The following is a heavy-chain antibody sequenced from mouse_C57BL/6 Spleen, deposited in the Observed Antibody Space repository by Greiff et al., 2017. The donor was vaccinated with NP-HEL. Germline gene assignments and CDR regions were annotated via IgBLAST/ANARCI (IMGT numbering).Heavy chain of an antibody. V-gene: IGHV5-16*01. CDR1: GFTFSDYY. J-gene: IGHJ4*01. CDR3: AREDGNSYAMDY. D-gene: IGHD2-1*01. CDR2: INYDGSST. Sequence: EVKLMESEGGLVQPGSSMKLSCTASGFTFSDYYMAWVRQVPEKGLEWVANINYDGSSTYYLDSLKSRFIISRDNAKNILYLQMSSLKSEDTATYYCAREDGNSYAMDYWGQGTSVTVSS.